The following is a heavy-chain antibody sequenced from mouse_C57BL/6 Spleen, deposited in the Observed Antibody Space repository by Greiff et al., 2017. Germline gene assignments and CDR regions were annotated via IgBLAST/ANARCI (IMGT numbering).Heavy chain of an antibody. Sequence: EVKLQESGGGLVKPGGSLKLSCAASGFTFSDYGMHWVRQAPEKGLEWVAYISSGSSTIYYADTVKGRFTISRDNAKNTLYLQMTSLRSEDTAMYDCARGYGSIWSQGTTLPVSS. CDR3: ARGYGSI. V-gene: IGHV5-17*01. J-gene: IGHJ2*01. CDR2: ISSGSSTI. CDR1: GFTFSDYG. D-gene: IGHD1-1*01.